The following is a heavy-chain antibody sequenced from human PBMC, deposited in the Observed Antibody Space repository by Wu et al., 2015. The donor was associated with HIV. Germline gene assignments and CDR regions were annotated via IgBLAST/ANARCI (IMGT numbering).Heavy chain of an antibody. V-gene: IGHV1-8*02. CDR1: GYTFTAFY. CDR3: LRGFGQQLGWFDP. Sequence: QAQLAQSGAEVKKPGASVKVSCKASGYTFTAFYLHWVRQAPGQGLEWMGWMNPDSGNKGYEQKFQGRVTMTTDTSITTAYMELNSLRSEDTAVYYCLRGFGQQLGWFDPWGRGTLVTV. J-gene: IGHJ5*02. CDR2: MNPDSGNK. D-gene: IGHD6-13*01.